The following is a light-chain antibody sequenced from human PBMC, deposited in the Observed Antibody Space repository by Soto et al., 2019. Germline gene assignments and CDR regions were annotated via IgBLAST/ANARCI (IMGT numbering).Light chain of an antibody. J-gene: IGLJ1*01. CDR2: GVV. Sequence: QSALTQPRSVSGSPGQSVTISCTGTGNDVGAYNYVSWYQQHPGRPPKLLIYGVVRWPSGVPDRFSGSKFGNTASLTISVLQAEDEADYLCCSYSGGYTYVFGTGTKLTVL. V-gene: IGLV2-11*01. CDR1: GNDVGAYNY. CDR3: CSYSGGYTYV.